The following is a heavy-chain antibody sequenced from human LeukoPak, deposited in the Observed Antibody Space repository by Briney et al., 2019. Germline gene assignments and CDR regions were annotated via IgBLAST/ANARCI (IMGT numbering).Heavy chain of an antibody. V-gene: IGHV4-31*03. CDR3: VRHHIAAAGQYYFDN. CDR2: IYYSGST. J-gene: IGHJ4*02. D-gene: IGHD6-13*01. Sequence: SETLSLTCTVSGGSISSGGYYWSWIRQHPGKGLEWIGYIYYSGSTYYNPSLKSRVTISVDTSKNQFSLKLSSVTAADTAVYYCVRHHIAAAGQYYFDNWGQGTLVTVSS. CDR1: GGSISSGGYY.